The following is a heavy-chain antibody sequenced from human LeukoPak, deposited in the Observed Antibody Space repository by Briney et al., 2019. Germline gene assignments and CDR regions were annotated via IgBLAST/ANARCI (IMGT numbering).Heavy chain of an antibody. J-gene: IGHJ4*02. CDR3: ARVGIAAALPDY. D-gene: IGHD6-13*01. CDR2: MNPNSGNT. Sequence: ASVKVSCKASGYIFTSYDINWVRQATGQGLEWMGWMNPNSGNTGYAQKFQGRVTMTRNTSISTAYMELSSLRSEDTAVYYCARVGIAAALPDYWGQGTLVTVSS. CDR1: GYIFTSYD. V-gene: IGHV1-8*01.